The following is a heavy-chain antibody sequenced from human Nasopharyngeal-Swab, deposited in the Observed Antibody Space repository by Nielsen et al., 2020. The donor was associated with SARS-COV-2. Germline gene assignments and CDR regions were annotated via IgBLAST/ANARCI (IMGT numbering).Heavy chain of an antibody. CDR1: GFPFEDHA. D-gene: IGHD3-9*01. CDR2: ISWNSANI. Sequence: SLKISCAATGFPFEDHAMYWVRQAPGKCLEWVAGISWNSANIDYGDSVKGRFTISRDNAKNSLFLQMNSLRPEDTALYYCVRDKTGHTWFDPWGQGTLVTVSS. CDR3: VRDKTGHTWFDP. J-gene: IGHJ5*02. V-gene: IGHV3-9*01.